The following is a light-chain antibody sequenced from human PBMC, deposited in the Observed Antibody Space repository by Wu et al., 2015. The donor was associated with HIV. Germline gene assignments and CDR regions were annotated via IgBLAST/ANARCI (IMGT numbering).Light chain of an antibody. CDR2: ETY. J-gene: IGKJ5*01. Sequence: ENVLIQSPAILPVSPGEKVTLSCKATERVGDNYLAWYQQKPGQSPRLVLHETYKRATDISDRFSGAGSGTDFTLTISAVEPEDIAIYFCQQYSSSPITFGPGTRLEFK. V-gene: IGKV3D-20*02. CDR1: ERVGDNY. CDR3: QQYSSSPIT.